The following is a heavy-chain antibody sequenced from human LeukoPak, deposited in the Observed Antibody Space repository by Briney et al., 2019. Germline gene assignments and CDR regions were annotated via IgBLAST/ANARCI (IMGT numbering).Heavy chain of an antibody. CDR3: ARTTVTTSNPFDP. CDR1: GCSISSTNSY. D-gene: IGHD4-17*01. V-gene: IGHV4-39*02. Sequence: TSETLSLTCAVSGCSISSTNSYWGWIRQPPGKGLEWIGSIYYSGSTYYNPSLKSRVTISVDTSKNHFSLKLSSVTAADTAVFYCARTTVTTSNPFDPWGQGILVTVSS. J-gene: IGHJ5*02. CDR2: IYYSGST.